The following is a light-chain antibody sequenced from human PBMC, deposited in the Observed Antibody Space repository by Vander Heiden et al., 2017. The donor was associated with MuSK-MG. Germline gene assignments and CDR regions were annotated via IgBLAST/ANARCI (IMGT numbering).Light chain of an antibody. J-gene: IGLJ2*01. V-gene: IGLV2-14*03. CDR2: DVS. Sequence: QSALTQPASVSGSPGQSITISCTGSSSDLGGYNYVSWYQQHPDKAPKLIIYDVSNRPSGVSNRFSGSKSGITASLTISGLQAEDEADYYCSSYTSFSTPVLFGGGTKLTVL. CDR3: SSYTSFSTPVL. CDR1: SSDLGGYNY.